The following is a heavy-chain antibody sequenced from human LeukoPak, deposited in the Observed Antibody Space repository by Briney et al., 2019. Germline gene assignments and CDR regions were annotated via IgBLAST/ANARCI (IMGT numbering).Heavy chain of an antibody. CDR2: INSDGSST. V-gene: IGHV3-74*01. CDR3: ARILVGYSSSSYFDY. D-gene: IGHD6-6*01. CDR1: GGSFSGYY. J-gene: IGHJ4*02. Sequence: ETLSLTCAVYGGSFSGYYWTWIRQSPGKGLVWVSRINSDGSSTSYADSVKGRFTISRDNAKNTLYLQMNSLRAEDTAVYYCARILVGYSSSSYFDYWGQGTLVTVSS.